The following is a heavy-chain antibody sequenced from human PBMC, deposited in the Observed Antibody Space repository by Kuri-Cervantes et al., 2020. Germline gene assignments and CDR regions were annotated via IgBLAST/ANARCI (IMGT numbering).Heavy chain of an antibody. Sequence: GGSLRLSCAASGFTFSSYGMHWVRQAPGKGLEWVAFIRYDGNNKYYADSVKGRFTVSRDNSKNTLYVQMSSPRPEDTAVYYCARGGGYSFQYPSDFWGQGTLVTVSS. CDR2: IRYDGNNK. CDR3: ARGGGYSFQYPSDF. D-gene: IGHD6-25*01. J-gene: IGHJ4*02. V-gene: IGHV3-30*02. CDR1: GFTFSSYG.